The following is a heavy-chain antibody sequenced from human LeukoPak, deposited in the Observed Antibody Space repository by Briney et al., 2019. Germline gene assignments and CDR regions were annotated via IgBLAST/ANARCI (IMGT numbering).Heavy chain of an antibody. Sequence: GGSLRLSCAASGFSFSNYAMHWVRQAPGKGLEWVAVISYDGSNKYYADSVKGRFTISRDNSKNTLYLQMNSLRAGDTAVYYCAKDDSSGYYRPFVDYWGQGTLVTVSS. CDR1: GFSFSNYA. J-gene: IGHJ4*02. V-gene: IGHV3-30*04. CDR3: AKDDSSGYYRPFVDY. CDR2: ISYDGSNK. D-gene: IGHD3-22*01.